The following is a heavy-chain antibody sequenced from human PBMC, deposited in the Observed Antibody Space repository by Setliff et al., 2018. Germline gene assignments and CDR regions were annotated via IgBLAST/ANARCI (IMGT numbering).Heavy chain of an antibody. CDR1: GFSLSTSGVG. CDR2: IYWDDDK. J-gene: IGHJ4*02. D-gene: IGHD3-3*01. V-gene: IGHV2-5*02. CDR3: ARCITIFGVVIPNAFDY. Sequence: GSGPTLVNPTQTLTLTCTFSGFSLSTSGVGVGWIRQPPGKALEWLALIYWDDDKRYSPSLKSRLTITKDTSKNQVVLTMTNMDPVDTATYYCARCITIFGVVIPNAFDYWGQGTLVT.